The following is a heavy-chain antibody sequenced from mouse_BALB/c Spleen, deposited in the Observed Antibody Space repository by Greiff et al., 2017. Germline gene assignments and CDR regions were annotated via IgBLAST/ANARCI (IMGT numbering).Heavy chain of an antibody. CDR3: ARHLYITTAFDY. CDR1: GFTFSSYG. CDR2: ISSGGSYT. V-gene: IGHV5-6*01. D-gene: IGHD1-2*01. Sequence: EVKLVESGGDLVKPGGSLKLSCAASGFTFSSYGMSWVRQTPDKRLEWVATISSGGSYTYYPDSVKGRFTISRDNAKNTLYLQMSSLKSEDTAMYYCARHLYITTAFDYWGQGTTLTVSS. J-gene: IGHJ2*01.